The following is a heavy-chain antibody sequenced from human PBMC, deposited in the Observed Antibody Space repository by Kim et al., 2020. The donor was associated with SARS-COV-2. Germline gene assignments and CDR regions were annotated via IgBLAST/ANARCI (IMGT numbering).Heavy chain of an antibody. J-gene: IGHJ6*02. CDR2: IWYDGSNK. Sequence: GGSLRLSCAASGFTFSSYGMHWVRQAPGKGLEWVAVIWYDGSNKYYADSVKGRFTISRDNYKNTLYLQMNSRRAEDTAVYYCAKDFDYYGSGSYVDYYGMDVWGQGATVTVSS. V-gene: IGHV3-33*06. CDR1: GFTFSSYG. CDR3: AKDFDYYGSGSYVDYYGMDV. D-gene: IGHD3-10*01.